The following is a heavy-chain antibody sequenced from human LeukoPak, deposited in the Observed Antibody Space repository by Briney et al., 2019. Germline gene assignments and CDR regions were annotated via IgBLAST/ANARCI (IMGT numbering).Heavy chain of an antibody. CDR1: GYTFTSYG. Sequence: ASVKVSCKASGYTFTSYGISWVRQAPGQGLEWMGWISAYNGNTNYAQKLQGRVTMTTDTSTSTAYMELRSLRSDDTAVYYCARANGYYYGSGVKYYFDYWGQGTLVTVSS. D-gene: IGHD3-10*01. CDR3: ARANGYYYGSGVKYYFDY. V-gene: IGHV1-18*01. J-gene: IGHJ4*02. CDR2: ISAYNGNT.